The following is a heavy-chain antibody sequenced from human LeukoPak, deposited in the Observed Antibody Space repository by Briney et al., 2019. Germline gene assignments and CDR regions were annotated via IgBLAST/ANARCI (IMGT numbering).Heavy chain of an antibody. CDR1: GGSISSYH. J-gene: IGHJ4*02. CDR2: IYDIGST. Sequence: SETLSLTCTVSGGSISSYHWNWIRQSPGKGLEWIGYIYDIGSTTYNPSLKSRVTIPVDPSKNQFSLKLSSVTAADTAVYYCAREMGSGSEFDFWGQGTLVTVSS. V-gene: IGHV4-59*01. D-gene: IGHD6-19*01. CDR3: AREMGSGSEFDF.